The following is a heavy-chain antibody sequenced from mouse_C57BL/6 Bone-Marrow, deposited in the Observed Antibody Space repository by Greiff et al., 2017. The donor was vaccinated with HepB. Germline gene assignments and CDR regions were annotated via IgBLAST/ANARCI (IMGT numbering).Heavy chain of an antibody. J-gene: IGHJ2*01. CDR1: GFTFSDYY. D-gene: IGHD4-1*01. CDR3: ARSDWDSY. Sequence: EVKLVESGGGLVQPGGSLKLSCAASGFTFSDYYMYWVRQTPEKRLEWVAYISNGGGSTYYPDTVKGRFTISRDNAKNTLYLQMSRLKSEDTAMYYCARSDWDSYWGQGTTLTVSS. CDR2: ISNGGGST. V-gene: IGHV5-12*01.